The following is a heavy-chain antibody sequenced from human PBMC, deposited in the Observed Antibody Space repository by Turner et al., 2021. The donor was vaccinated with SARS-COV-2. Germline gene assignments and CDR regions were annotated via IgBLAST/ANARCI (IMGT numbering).Heavy chain of an antibody. Sequence: QVQLVQSGAEVRKPGSSVKVSRKASGGTFSNYAISWVRQAPGQGLEWMGGIIPVLGTPNYAQKFEGRVTITADESTSTAYMELSSLRSEDTAIYYCARNGRGYSSGSQLYSWFDPWGQGTPVTVSP. D-gene: IGHD6-19*01. V-gene: IGHV1-69*13. CDR2: IIPVLGTP. J-gene: IGHJ5*02. CDR3: ARNGRGYSSGSQLYSWFDP. CDR1: GGTFSNYA.